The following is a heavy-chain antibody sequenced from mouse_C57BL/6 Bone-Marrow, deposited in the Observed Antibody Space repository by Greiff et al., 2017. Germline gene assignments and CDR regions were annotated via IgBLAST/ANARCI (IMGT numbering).Heavy chain of an antibody. CDR1: GYTFTSYW. Sequence: QVQLQQSGAELVKPGASVKLSCKASGYTFTSYWMHWVKQRPGQGLEWIGMIHPYSGITNYKEQFKSKATLTVDQSSSTAYLQLSRLTTEDSAVYYCTAHDWGQGTTLTVSS. V-gene: IGHV1-64*01. J-gene: IGHJ2*01. CDR3: TAHD. CDR2: IHPYSGIT.